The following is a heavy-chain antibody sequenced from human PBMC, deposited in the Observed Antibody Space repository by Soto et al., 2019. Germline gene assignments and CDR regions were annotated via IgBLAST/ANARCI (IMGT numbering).Heavy chain of an antibody. CDR3: ACAGEAPSYYFDY. J-gene: IGHJ4*02. Sequence: SETLSLTCTVSGGSISSYYWSWIRQPPGKGLEWIGYIYYSGSTNYNPSLKSRVTISVDTSKNQFSLKLSSVTAADTAVYYCACAGEAPSYYFDYWGQGTLVTVSS. CDR1: GGSISSYY. D-gene: IGHD3-10*01. V-gene: IGHV4-59*08. CDR2: IYYSGST.